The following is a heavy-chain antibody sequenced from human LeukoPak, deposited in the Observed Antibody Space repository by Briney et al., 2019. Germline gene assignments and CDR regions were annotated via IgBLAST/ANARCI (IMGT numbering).Heavy chain of an antibody. D-gene: IGHD3-16*01. CDR3: ARDRYDYIWGGFPLAFDI. Sequence: GASVKASCKASGYTFTSYGISWVRQAPGQGLEWVGWISAYNGNTNYAQKLQGRVTMTTDTSTSTAYMELRSLRSDDTAVYYCARDRYDYIWGGFPLAFDIWGQGTMVTVSS. CDR1: GYTFTSYG. CDR2: ISAYNGNT. J-gene: IGHJ3*02. V-gene: IGHV1-18*01.